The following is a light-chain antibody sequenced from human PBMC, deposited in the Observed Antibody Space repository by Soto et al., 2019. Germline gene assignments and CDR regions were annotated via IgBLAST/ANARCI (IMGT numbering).Light chain of an antibody. J-gene: IGKJ1*01. V-gene: IGKV1-6*01. CDR2: AAS. CDR1: QDIRNE. Sequence: AIQMTQSPSSLSASVGDRVTITCRASQDIRNELGWYQQKPGKAPKLLIYAASSLQSGVPSRFSGSGSGTDFTLTISSLQPEDFATYYCLQDYNYPWTFGQGTKAEIK. CDR3: LQDYNYPWT.